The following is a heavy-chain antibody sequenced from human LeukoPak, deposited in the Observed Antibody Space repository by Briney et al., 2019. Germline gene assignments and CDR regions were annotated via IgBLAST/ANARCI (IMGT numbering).Heavy chain of an antibody. J-gene: IGHJ4*02. CDR3: AGGPLQMGYYDSSGYSSFDY. CDR1: GYTFTSYG. D-gene: IGHD3-22*01. V-gene: IGHV1-18*01. CDR2: ISAYNGNT. Sequence: VASVKVSCKASGYTFTSYGISWVRQAPGQGLEWMGWISAYNGNTNYAQKLQGRVTMTTDTSTSTAYMELRSLRSDDTAVYYCAGGPLQMGYYDSSGYSSFDYWGQGTPVTVSS.